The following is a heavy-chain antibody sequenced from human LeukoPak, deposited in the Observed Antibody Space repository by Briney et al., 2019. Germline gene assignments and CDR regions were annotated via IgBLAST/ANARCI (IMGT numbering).Heavy chain of an antibody. CDR1: GGSFSGYY. CDR2: INHSGST. J-gene: IGHJ6*03. V-gene: IGHV4-34*01. Sequence: PSETLSLTCAVYGGSFSGYYWSWIRQPPGKGLEWIGEINHSGSTNYNPSLKSRVTILVDTSKNQFSLNLSSMTAADTAVYYCARGYGYSYGYWDYYYMDVWGKGTTVTVSS. D-gene: IGHD5-18*01. CDR3: ARGYGYSYGYWDYYYMDV.